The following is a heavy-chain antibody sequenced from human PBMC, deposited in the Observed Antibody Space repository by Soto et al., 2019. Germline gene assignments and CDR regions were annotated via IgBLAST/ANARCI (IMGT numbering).Heavy chain of an antibody. Sequence: SETLSLTCTVSGGSISSSSYYWGWIRQPPGKGLEWIGSIYFSGSTYYNPSLKSRVTMTRDTSTSTVYMELGSLRSEDTAVYYCARDATIAARFTYFDYWGQGTLVTVSS. CDR2: IYFSGST. V-gene: IGHV4-39*07. D-gene: IGHD6-6*01. CDR3: ARDATIAARFTYFDY. CDR1: GGSISSSSYY. J-gene: IGHJ4*02.